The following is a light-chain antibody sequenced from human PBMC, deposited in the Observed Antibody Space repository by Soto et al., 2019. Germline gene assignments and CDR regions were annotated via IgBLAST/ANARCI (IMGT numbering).Light chain of an antibody. Sequence: IQLTQSPSSLSASVGDRVTITCQASQDIDKHLNWYQQKPGKAPKLLIYDASSLQTGVPSRFSGSGSATDFTFTISSLQPEDIATYYCQQYDNLLPITFGQGTRLEIK. CDR1: QDIDKH. CDR3: QQYDNLLPIT. CDR2: DAS. V-gene: IGKV1-33*01. J-gene: IGKJ5*01.